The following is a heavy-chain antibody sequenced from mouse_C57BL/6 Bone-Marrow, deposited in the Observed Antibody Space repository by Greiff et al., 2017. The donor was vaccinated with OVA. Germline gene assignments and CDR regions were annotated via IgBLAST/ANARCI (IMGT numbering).Heavy chain of an antibody. CDR1: GYTFTSYW. D-gene: IGHD2-1*01. J-gene: IGHJ4*01. CDR2: IHPNSGST. V-gene: IGHV1-64*01. Sequence: QVQLKQSGAELVKPGASVKLSCKASGYTFTSYWMHWVKQRPGQGLEWIGMIHPNSGSTNYNEKFKSKATLTVDKSSSTAYMQLSSLTSEDSAVYYCAVYYDAMDYWGQGTSVTVSS. CDR3: AVYYDAMDY.